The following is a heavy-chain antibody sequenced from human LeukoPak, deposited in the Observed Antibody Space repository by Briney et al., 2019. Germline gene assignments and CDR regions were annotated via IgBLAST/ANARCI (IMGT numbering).Heavy chain of an antibody. CDR1: GFTLRSYW. CDR3: VRDGDDFNFDY. CDR2: VIRDGSFT. V-gene: IGHV3-74*01. D-gene: IGHD7-27*01. Sequence: GGSLRLSCAASGFTLRSYWMHWVRQAPGKGLEWVSRVIRDGSFTNYADSVKGRFTISRDNAKNTLYLQMSSLRAEDTAVYFCVRDGDDFNFDYWGQGSLVTVSS. J-gene: IGHJ4*02.